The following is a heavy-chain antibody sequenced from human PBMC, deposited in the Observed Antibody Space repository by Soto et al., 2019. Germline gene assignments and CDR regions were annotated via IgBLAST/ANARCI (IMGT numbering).Heavy chain of an antibody. Sequence: QVQLQESGPGLVKPSGTLSLTCAVSGGSISSSNWWSWVRQPPGKGLEWIGEIYHSGSTNYNPSLKSRVTISVDKSKNQFSLKLSSVTAADTAVYYCARIPRESCSSTSCYSLDNWFDPWGQGTLVTVSS. CDR3: ARIPRESCSSTSCYSLDNWFDP. V-gene: IGHV4-4*02. D-gene: IGHD2-2*01. CDR1: GGSISSSNW. J-gene: IGHJ5*02. CDR2: IYHSGST.